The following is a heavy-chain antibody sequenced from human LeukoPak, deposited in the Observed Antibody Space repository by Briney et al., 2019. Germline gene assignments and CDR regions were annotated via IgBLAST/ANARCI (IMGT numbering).Heavy chain of an antibody. CDR2: ISSTSGTI. CDR1: GFTFSSYG. V-gene: IGHV3-48*02. CDR3: ARDLWGTSGYRFDY. D-gene: IGHD3-22*01. J-gene: IGHJ4*02. Sequence: GGSLRLSCAASGFTFSSYGMNWVRQAPGQGLEWVSYISSTSGTIYYADFVKGRFTISRDNAKTSLYLQMDSLRDEDTAVYCCARDLWGTSGYRFDYWGQGTLVTVSS.